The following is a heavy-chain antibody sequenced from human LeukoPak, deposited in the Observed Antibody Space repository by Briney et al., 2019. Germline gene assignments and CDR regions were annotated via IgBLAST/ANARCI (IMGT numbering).Heavy chain of an antibody. D-gene: IGHD4-11*01. CDR1: RESVSIKSAA. CDR2: TYYRSKWYH. CDR3: ASFTVTNDAFDI. J-gene: IGHJ3*02. Sequence: SQSLALSCAMSRESVSIKSAAWNLIKQSPSRGLEWLGRTYYRSKWYHDYAVSMIGRITINPDTSKNQFSLQLNSVTPRDTAVYYCASFTVTNDAFDIWGQGTMVTVSS. V-gene: IGHV6-1*01.